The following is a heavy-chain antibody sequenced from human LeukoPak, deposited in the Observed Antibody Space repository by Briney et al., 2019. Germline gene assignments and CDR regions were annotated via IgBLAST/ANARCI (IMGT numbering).Heavy chain of an antibody. J-gene: IGHJ6*03. CDR1: GGSISSYY. CDR2: IYYSGST. CDR3: TRGSIAYYYMDV. V-gene: IGHV4-59*01. D-gene: IGHD3-22*01. Sequence: SETLSLTCTVSGGSISSYYWSWIRQPPVKGLEWIGNIYYSGSTNYNPSLKSRVTISVDTSKNQFSLKLSSVTAADTAVYYCTRGSIAYYYMDVWGKGTTVTISS.